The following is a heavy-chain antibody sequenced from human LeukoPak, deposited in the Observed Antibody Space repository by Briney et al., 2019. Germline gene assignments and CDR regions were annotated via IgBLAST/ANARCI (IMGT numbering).Heavy chain of an antibody. CDR3: ATADPTVYYYYYMDV. Sequence: SVKVSCKTSGGTFSSYAISWVRQAPGQGLEWMGGIIPIFGRTNYAQKFQGRVTMTRNTSISTAYMELSSLRSEDTAVYYCATADPTVYYYYYMDVWGKGTTVTISS. D-gene: IGHD4-17*01. V-gene: IGHV1-69*05. J-gene: IGHJ6*03. CDR2: IIPIFGRT. CDR1: GGTFSSYA.